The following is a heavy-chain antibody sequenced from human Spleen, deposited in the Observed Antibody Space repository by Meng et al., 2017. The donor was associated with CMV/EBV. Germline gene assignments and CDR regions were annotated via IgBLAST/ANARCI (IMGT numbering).Heavy chain of an antibody. CDR1: GITITSHW. CDR2: INRDGSST. D-gene: IGHD1-26*01. Sequence: GESLKISCAVSGITITSHWMHWVRQVPGRGLVWVSRINRDGSSTAYADSVKGRFTISRDNTKNTLHLQMNSLRAEDSAVDYCAREGLLVGDPFDYWGQGILVTVSS. J-gene: IGHJ4*02. CDR3: AREGLLVGDPFDY. V-gene: IGHV3-74*03.